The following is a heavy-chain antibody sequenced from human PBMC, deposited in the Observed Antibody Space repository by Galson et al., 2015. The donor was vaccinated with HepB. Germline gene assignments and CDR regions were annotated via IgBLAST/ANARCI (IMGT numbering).Heavy chain of an antibody. CDR3: ARDTPVVPAATYYYGMDV. J-gene: IGHJ6*02. V-gene: IGHV3-11*06. CDR2: ISSSSSYT. CDR1: GFTLSDYY. D-gene: IGHD2-2*01. Sequence: SLRLSCAASGFTLSDYYMSWIRQAPGKGLEWVSYISSSSSYTNYADSVKGRFTISRDNAKNSLYLQMNSLRAEDTAVYCCARDTPVVPAATYYYGMDVWGQGTTVTVSS.